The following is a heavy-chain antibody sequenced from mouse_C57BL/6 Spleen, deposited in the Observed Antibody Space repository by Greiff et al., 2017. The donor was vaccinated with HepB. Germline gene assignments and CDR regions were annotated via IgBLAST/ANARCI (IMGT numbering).Heavy chain of an antibody. V-gene: IGHV1-39*01. CDR3: AKESLKVGLRRGMDY. CDR2: INPNYGTT. J-gene: IGHJ4*01. CDR1: GYSFTDYN. D-gene: IGHD2-4*01. Sequence: EVQLQQSGPELVKPGASVKISCKASGYSFTDYNMNWVKQSNGKSLEWIGVINPNYGTTSYNQKFKGKATLTVDQSSSTAYMQLNSLTSEDSAVYYCAKESLKVGLRRGMDYWGQGTSVHVSS.